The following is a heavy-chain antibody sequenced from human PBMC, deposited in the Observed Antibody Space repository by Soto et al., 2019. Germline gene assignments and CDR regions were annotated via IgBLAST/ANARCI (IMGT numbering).Heavy chain of an antibody. J-gene: IGHJ4*02. CDR3: ARAHSSSWSYYFDY. Sequence: ASETLSLTCAVSGYSISSGYYWGWIRQPPGKGLEWIGSIYHSGSTYYNPSLKSRVTISVDTSKNQFSLKLSSVTAADTAVYYCARAHSSSWSYYFDYWGQGTLVTVSS. D-gene: IGHD6-13*01. CDR1: GYSISSGYY. CDR2: IYHSGST. V-gene: IGHV4-38-2*01.